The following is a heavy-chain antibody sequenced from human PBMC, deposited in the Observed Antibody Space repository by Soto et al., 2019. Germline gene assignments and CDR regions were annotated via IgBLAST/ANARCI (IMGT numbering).Heavy chain of an antibody. CDR3: ARGVRD. J-gene: IGHJ4*02. CDR2: IYYSGT. Sequence: QVQLQESGPGLVKPSQTLSLTCTVSGGSISSGGYHWSWIRQHPGKGLEWIGYIYYSGTSYNPSLRSRVTISVDTSQNQFSLKLSSVTAADTAVYFCARGVRDWGQGTLVTVSS. V-gene: IGHV4-31*03. CDR1: GGSISSGGYH. D-gene: IGHD3-10*01.